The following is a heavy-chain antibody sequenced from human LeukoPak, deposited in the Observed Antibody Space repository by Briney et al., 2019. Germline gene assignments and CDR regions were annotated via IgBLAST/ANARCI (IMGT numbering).Heavy chain of an antibody. J-gene: IGHJ4*02. CDR1: GFTFSDSA. Sequence: GGSLRLSCAASGFTFSDSAMHWVRQASGKGLEWLGRIRTQANNDATAYGASVKGRFIISRDDSRNTAYLQMNSLKTEDTAVYYCAGDCNSLTGLNYWGQGTLVTVSS. D-gene: IGHD2-21*01. CDR3: AGDCNSLTGLNY. V-gene: IGHV3-73*01. CDR2: IRTQANNDAT.